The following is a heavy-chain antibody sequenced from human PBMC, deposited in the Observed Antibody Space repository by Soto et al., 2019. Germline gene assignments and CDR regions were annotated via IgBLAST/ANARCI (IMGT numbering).Heavy chain of an antibody. CDR1: GGSISTYY. CDR2: VYYSGNT. V-gene: IGHV4-59*01. CDR3: ARSRDERTQSKNWFAP. J-gene: IGHJ5*02. Sequence: PSETLSLTCTVSGGSISTYYWSWIRQPPGKALEWIGYVYYSGNTNYNPSFKSRVTMSVDTSKNQVSLDLDSLTAADTAVYYCARSRDERTQSKNWFAPWGQGTLVTVSS. D-gene: IGHD1-1*01.